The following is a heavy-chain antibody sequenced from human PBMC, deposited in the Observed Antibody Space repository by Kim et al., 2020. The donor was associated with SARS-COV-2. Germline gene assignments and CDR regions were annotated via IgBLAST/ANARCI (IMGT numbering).Heavy chain of an antibody. J-gene: IGHJ4*02. V-gene: IGHV3-74*01. D-gene: IGHD6-13*01. Sequence: GGSLRLSCAASGFTFSIYWMYWVRQAPGKGLVWVSRINSDGSSTSYADSVKGRFTISRDNAKNTLYLQMNSLGVEDTAVYYCAFSSSWVMDYWGQGTLVTVSS. CDR3: AFSSSWVMDY. CDR2: INSDGSST. CDR1: GFTFSIYW.